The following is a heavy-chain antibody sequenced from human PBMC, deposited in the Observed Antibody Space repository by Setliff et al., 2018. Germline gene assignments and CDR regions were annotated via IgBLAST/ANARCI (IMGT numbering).Heavy chain of an antibody. CDR2: IKQDGSEK. Sequence: GGSLRLSCAASGFTFSSYWLSWVRQAPGKGLEWVANIKQDGSEKYYVDSVKGRFTVSRDNAKNSLYLQMNSLRAEDTAVYYCARDGRTRYYYYYMDVWGKGTTVTVSS. V-gene: IGHV3-7*01. CDR3: ARDGRTRYYYYYMDV. J-gene: IGHJ6*03. CDR1: GFTFSSYW.